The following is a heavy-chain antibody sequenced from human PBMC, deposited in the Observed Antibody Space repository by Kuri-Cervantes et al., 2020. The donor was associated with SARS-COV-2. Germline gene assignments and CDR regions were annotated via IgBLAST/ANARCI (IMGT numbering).Heavy chain of an antibody. Sequence: SETLSLTCTVSGDSISSSSYYWGWIRQPPGKGLEWTGNIHYSGSTYYNPSLKSRVTISVDTSKNQFSLKLSSVTAADTAVYYCARGGSVYYDSGVNRFYDYWGQGTLVTVSS. J-gene: IGHJ4*02. CDR2: IHYSGST. V-gene: IGHV4-39*07. CDR1: GDSISSSSYY. CDR3: ARGGSVYYDSGVNRFYDY. D-gene: IGHD3-22*01.